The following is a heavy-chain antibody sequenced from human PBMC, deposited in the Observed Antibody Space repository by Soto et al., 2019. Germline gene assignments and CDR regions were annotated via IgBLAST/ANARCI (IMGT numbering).Heavy chain of an antibody. V-gene: IGHV3-23*01. Sequence: HPGGSLRLSCAASGLDFSSEVLCLVRQAPGKGLEWVSAISGSGRAIYSADSMRGRFAISRDNSKNSLYLQLNNLRVDDTAVYYCAKVGPSYYYGMEVWGPGTTVTVAS. J-gene: IGHJ6*01. CDR2: ISGSGRAI. CDR1: GLDFSSEV. CDR3: AKVGPSYYYGMEV. D-gene: IGHD1-26*01.